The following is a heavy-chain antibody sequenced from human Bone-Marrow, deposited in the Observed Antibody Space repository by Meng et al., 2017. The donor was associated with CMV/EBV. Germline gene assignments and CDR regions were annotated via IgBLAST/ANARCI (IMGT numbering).Heavy chain of an antibody. CDR3: AREMVYVARDV. D-gene: IGHD2-8*01. J-gene: IGHJ6*02. CDR2: ISYDGSNK. CDR1: GFTFSSYA. Sequence: GESLKISCAASGFTFSSYAMHWVRQAPGKGLEWVAVISYDGSNKYYADSVKGRFTISRDNSKNTLYLQMNSLRAEDTAVYYCAREMVYVARDVWGQGTTVTVSS. V-gene: IGHV3-30-3*01.